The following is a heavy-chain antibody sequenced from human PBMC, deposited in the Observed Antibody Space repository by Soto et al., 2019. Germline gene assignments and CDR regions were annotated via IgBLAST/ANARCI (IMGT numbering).Heavy chain of an antibody. CDR3: ASLRGYCTFSGCNGDYAMDV. D-gene: IGHD5-12*01. J-gene: IGHJ6*02. V-gene: IGHV4-39*01. Sequence: QLQLQESGPGLVKPSETLSLTCTVSGGSINSGPYSWGWIRQPPGKGLEWIGTFYHSGSTHHSPSLESRVTLSVDASRNQFSLKVRSVTAADTAVYYCASLRGYCTFSGCNGDYAMDVWGRGTTVTVSS. CDR1: GGSINSGPYS. CDR2: FYHSGST.